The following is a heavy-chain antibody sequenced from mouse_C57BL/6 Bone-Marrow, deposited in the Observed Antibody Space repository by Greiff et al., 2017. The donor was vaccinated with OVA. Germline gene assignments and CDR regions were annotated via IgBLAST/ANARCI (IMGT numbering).Heavy chain of an antibody. CDR2: IWSGGST. D-gene: IGHD2-5*01. CDR1: GFSLTSYG. J-gene: IGHJ4*01. CDR3: ARKDSNFAMDY. Sequence: VQLQQSGPGLVQPSQSLSITCTASGFSLTSYGVHWVRQSPGKGLEWLGVIWSGGSTDYNAAFISRLSISKDNSKSQVFFKMNSLQADDTAIYYCARKDSNFAMDYWGQGTSVTVSS. V-gene: IGHV2-2*01.